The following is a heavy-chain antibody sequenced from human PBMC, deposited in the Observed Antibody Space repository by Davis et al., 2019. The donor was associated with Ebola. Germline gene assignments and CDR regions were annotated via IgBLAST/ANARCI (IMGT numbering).Heavy chain of an antibody. CDR3: ARSAYWGFDY. J-gene: IGHJ4*02. D-gene: IGHD3-16*01. V-gene: IGHV3-7*03. CDR2: MNQDGNKK. CDR1: GITFSNHW. Sequence: PGGSLRLSCVVSGITFSNHWMGWVRQAPGKGLAWVANMNQDGNKKYYVDSVKGRFSVSRDNAKNSLYLQMDSLRAEDTAVYFCARSAYWGFDYWGQGTLVTVSS.